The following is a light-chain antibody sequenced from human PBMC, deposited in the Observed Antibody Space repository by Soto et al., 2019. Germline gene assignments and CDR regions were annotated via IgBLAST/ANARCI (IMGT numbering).Light chain of an antibody. CDR2: EVS. J-gene: IGLJ7*01. CDR1: SSDVGGYNY. CDR3: SSYTSSSTPS. Sequence: QSVLTQPASVSGSPGQSITISCTGTSSDVGGYNYVSWYQQHPGKPPKHMIYEVSNRPSGVSNRFSGSKSGNTASLTISGLQAEDEADYYCSSYTSSSTPSVGGGTQLTVL. V-gene: IGLV2-14*01.